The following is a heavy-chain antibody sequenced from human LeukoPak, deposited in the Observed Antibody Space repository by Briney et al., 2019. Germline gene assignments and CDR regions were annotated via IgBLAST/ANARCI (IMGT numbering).Heavy chain of an antibody. Sequence: GGSLRLSCSASGSTFTPYIMHWVRQARGKGVESVSYIDSSSNTIYYADSVEGRFTISRDNAKKSVYLQMNSLRAEDTAVYYCTRDKTAGAFDVWGQGTMVTVSS. J-gene: IGHJ3*01. CDR1: GSTFTPYI. D-gene: IGHD2-21*02. CDR3: TRDKTAGAFDV. CDR2: IDSSSNTI. V-gene: IGHV3-48*01.